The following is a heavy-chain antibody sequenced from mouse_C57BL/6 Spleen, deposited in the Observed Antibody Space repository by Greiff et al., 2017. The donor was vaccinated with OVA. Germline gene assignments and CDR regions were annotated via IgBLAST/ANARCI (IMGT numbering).Heavy chain of an antibody. CDR2: INSNNGGT. V-gene: IGHV1-18*01. J-gene: IGHJ3*01. Sequence: EVQLQQSGPELAKPGASVKIPCKASGYTFTDYNMDWVKQSHGKSLEWIGDINSNNGGTIYNQKFKGKATLTVDKSSSTAYMELRSLTSEDTAVYYCARGGYYDYDGGAWFAYWGQGTLVTVSA. CDR3: ARGGYYDYDGGAWFAY. CDR1: GYTFTDYN. D-gene: IGHD2-4*01.